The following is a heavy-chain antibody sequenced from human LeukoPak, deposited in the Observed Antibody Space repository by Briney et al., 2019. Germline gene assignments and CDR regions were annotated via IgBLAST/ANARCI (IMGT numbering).Heavy chain of an antibody. V-gene: IGHV3-23*01. CDR3: TKAPIVSCSGAFCYPFDS. CDR1: GFYFANYA. Sequence: GGSLRLSCAASGFYFANYAMSWVRQAPGKWLEWVSATVGGGSPNTYHADSVKGRFTISRDNSKNTLFLQMNSLRAEDTAIYYCTKAPIVSCSGAFCYPFDSWGQGTLVTVSS. CDR2: TVGGGSPNT. J-gene: IGHJ4*02. D-gene: IGHD2-15*01.